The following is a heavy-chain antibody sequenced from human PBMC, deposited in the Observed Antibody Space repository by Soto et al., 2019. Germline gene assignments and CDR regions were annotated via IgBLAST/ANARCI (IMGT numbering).Heavy chain of an antibody. J-gene: IGHJ4*02. V-gene: IGHV1-69*01. CDR2: IIPIFGTA. CDR1: GGTFSSYA. D-gene: IGHD3-22*01. CDR3: AREGYYDSSGYYYVFDY. Sequence: QVQLVQSGAEVKKPGSSVKVSCKASGGTFSSYAISWVRQAPGQGLEWMGGIIPIFGTANYAQKFQGRVTITADESTSTACMELSSLSSEVTAVYYCAREGYYDSSGYYYVFDYWGQGTLVTVSS.